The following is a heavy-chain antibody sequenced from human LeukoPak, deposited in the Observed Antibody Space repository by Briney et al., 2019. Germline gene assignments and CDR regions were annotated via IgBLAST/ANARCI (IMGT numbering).Heavy chain of an antibody. Sequence: SETLSLTCAVYGGSLNGHYWSWIRQSPGKGLEWIGEGNDGGGTKFNPSLKSRVTISADPSKNQFSLKVSSVTAADTAVYYCAKNGQSGFSFDPWGQGTLVTVSS. D-gene: IGHD3-3*01. J-gene: IGHJ5*02. V-gene: IGHV4-34*01. CDR3: AKNGQSGFSFDP. CDR1: GGSLNGHY. CDR2: GNDGGGT.